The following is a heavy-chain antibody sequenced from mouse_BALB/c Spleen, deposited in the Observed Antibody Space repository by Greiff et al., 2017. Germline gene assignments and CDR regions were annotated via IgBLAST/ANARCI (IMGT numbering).Heavy chain of an antibody. Sequence: EVKLVESGGGLVQPGGSLRLSCATSGFTFSDFYMEWVRQPPGKGLEWIAVSRNKANDYTTEYSASVKGRFIVSRDTSQSILYLQMNALRAEDTAIYYCARDALDGKNPYYDLDYWGQGTTLTVSS. V-gene: IGHV7-1*02. CDR2: SRNKANDYTT. J-gene: IGHJ2*01. CDR1: GFTFSDFY. D-gene: IGHD1-1*02. CDR3: ARDALDGKNPYYDLDY.